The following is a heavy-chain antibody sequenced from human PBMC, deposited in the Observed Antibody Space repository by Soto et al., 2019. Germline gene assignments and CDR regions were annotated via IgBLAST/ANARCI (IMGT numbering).Heavy chain of an antibody. D-gene: IGHD6-19*01. CDR1: GASITTYY. CDR3: ARRLFGSGWTLYS. Sequence: PSETLSLTCDVSGASITTYYWSWIRQAPGKGLEWIGNVYHTGSTDYNSSLRSRVTISVDTSKNQFSLNMNSVTAADTAVYYCARRLFGSGWTLYSWGQGALVTVSS. CDR2: VYHTGST. V-gene: IGHV4-59*13. J-gene: IGHJ4*02.